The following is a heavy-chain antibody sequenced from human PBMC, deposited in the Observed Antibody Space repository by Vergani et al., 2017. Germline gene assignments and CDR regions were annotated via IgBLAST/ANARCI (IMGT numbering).Heavy chain of an antibody. D-gene: IGHD1-26*01. J-gene: IGHJ2*01. CDR2: IYPGDSDT. CDR3: ARRGTQWEYFSL. V-gene: IGHV5-51*01. Sequence: EKQLVQSGSETKKPGESLKISCKGSGYMFTDYWIVWVRQMPGKGLEWMGMIYPGDSDTRYSPSFQGQVTISVDKSITTAYLQWSSLKASDTAIYYCARRGTQWEYFSLWGRGTLVTVS. CDR1: GYMFTDYW.